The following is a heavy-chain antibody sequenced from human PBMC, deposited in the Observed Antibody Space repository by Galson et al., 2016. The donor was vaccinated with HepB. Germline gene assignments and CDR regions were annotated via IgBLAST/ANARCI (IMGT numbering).Heavy chain of an antibody. CDR1: GFTFSNYP. CDR2: IDSGGGGRT. V-gene: IGHV3-23*01. CDR3: AKGGFRLLDT. J-gene: IGHJ5*02. D-gene: IGHD3-10*01. Sequence: SLRLSCAASGFTFSNYPMTWVRQAPGRGLDWVSGIDSGGGGRTYYADSVKGRFIISRDNSKTALYLQMNSLRAEDTAVYYCAKGGFRLLDTWGQGTLVTVSS.